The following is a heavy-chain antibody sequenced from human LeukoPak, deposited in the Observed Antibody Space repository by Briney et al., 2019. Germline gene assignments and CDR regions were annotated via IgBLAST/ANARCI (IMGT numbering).Heavy chain of an antibody. V-gene: IGHV5-51*01. D-gene: IGHD2-21*02. Sequence: GESLKISCQGSGFTFNYYWIGWVRPRPGKGLEWMGIIYPDDSDTKYSPAFQDQVTISADRSINTAYLQWSSLKASDIAMYYCARVDAVVTATATTHHFYMDVWGKGTTVTISS. J-gene: IGHJ6*03. CDR2: IYPDDSDT. CDR1: GFTFNYYW. CDR3: ARVDAVVTATATTHHFYMDV.